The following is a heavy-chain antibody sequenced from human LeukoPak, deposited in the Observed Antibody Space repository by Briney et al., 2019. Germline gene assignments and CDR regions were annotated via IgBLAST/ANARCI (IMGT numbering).Heavy chain of an antibody. CDR2: ISSSSSYI. Sequence: PGGSLRLSCAASGFTFSSYSMNWVRQAPGKGLEWVSSISSSSSYIYYADSVKGRFTISRDNAKNSVYLQMSSLRAGDTGVYYCARIGYSSSCTDYWGQGTLVTVSS. CDR1: GFTFSSYS. V-gene: IGHV3-21*01. CDR3: ARIGYSSSCTDY. J-gene: IGHJ4*02. D-gene: IGHD2-2*01.